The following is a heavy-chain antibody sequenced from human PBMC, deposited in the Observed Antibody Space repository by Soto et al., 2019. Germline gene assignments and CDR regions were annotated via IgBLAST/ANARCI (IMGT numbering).Heavy chain of an antibody. CDR2: IYYSGST. CDR1: GGSISSYY. J-gene: IGHJ6*02. Sequence: SETLSLTCTVSGGSISSYYWSWIRQPPGKGLEWIGYIYYSGSTNYNPSLKSRVTISVDTSKNQFSLKLSSVTAADTAVYYCARARIAAAGTMGYYYGMDVWGQGTTVTVSS. D-gene: IGHD6-13*01. V-gene: IGHV4-59*01. CDR3: ARARIAAAGTMGYYYGMDV.